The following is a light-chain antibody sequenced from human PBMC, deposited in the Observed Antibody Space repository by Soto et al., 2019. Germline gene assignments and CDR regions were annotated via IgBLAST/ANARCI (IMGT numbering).Light chain of an antibody. V-gene: IGKV3-20*01. CDR3: QQYGSSPSIT. J-gene: IGKJ5*01. CDR2: GAS. CDR1: QSVSSNY. Sequence: IVLTQSPGTLSLSPGERGALSCRASQSVSSNYVAWYQQKPGQAPRLLISGASNRATGTPDRFRGSGSGTDFTLTISRLEPEDFAVYYCQQYGSSPSITFGQGTRLEIK.